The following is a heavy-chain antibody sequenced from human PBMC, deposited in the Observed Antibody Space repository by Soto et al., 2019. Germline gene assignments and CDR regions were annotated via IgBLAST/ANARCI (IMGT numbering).Heavy chain of an antibody. Sequence: LRLSCAASGVSFSNYGMHWVRQAPGKGLEWVAVISNDGTNQYYADSVKGRFTISRHNSNNTLYLQMNSLRTEDTAFYYCAKALRNYDFWSGPWFDPWGQGALVTVSS. D-gene: IGHD3-3*01. J-gene: IGHJ5*02. CDR2: ISNDGTNQ. CDR1: GVSFSNYG. CDR3: AKALRNYDFWSGPWFDP. V-gene: IGHV3-30*18.